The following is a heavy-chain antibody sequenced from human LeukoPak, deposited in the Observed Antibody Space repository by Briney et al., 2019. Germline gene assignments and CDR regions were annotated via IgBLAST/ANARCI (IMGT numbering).Heavy chain of an antibody. D-gene: IGHD4-23*01. J-gene: IGHJ4*02. CDR2: IYYSGST. Sequence: SETLSLTCTVSGGSISSSTFHWGWIRQPPGKGLEWIGSIYYSGSTYYNPSLKSRVTISVDTSKNQFSLKLSSVTAADTAVYCCTRSGTMVVMRPMYYWGQGTLVTVSS. CDR3: TRSGTMVVMRPMYY. CDR1: GGSISSSTFH. V-gene: IGHV4-39*01.